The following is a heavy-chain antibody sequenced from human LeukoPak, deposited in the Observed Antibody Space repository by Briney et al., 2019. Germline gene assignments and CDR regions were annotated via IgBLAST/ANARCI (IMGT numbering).Heavy chain of an antibody. CDR2: MNPNSGNT. CDR1: GFTFTSHD. D-gene: IGHD6-6*01. J-gene: IGHJ6*02. CDR3: ARDGSSSSSVYYYYGMDV. Sequence: ASVKVSCKASGFTFTSHDYNWVRQATGQGLEWMGWMNPNSGNTGYAQEFQGRVTMTRDTSISTAYMELSSLSSEDTAVYYCARDGSSSSSVYYYYGMDVWGQGTTVTVSS. V-gene: IGHV1-8*01.